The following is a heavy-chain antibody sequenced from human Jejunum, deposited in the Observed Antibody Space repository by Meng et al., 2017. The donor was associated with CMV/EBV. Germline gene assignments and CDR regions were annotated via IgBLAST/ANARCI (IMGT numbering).Heavy chain of an antibody. CDR3: AREGHWEQRAPHFDY. V-gene: IGHV3-30-3*01. CDR2: VSYDGGNT. J-gene: IGHJ4*02. Sequence: GFTFSAYTIRLDRQGPGKGLEWVAVVSYDGGNTYSADSVKGRFTISRDNSKNTLYVQMNSLRPDDTAVYYCAREGHWEQRAPHFDYWGQGTLVAVSS. CDR1: GFTFSAYT. D-gene: IGHD1-26*01.